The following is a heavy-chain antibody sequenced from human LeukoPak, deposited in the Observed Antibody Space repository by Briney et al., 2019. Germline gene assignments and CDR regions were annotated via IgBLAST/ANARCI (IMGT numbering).Heavy chain of an antibody. CDR1: GFTFSSYD. V-gene: IGHV3-30*02. CDR3: AKPTSY. CDR2: IRYDGSNK. J-gene: IGHJ4*02. Sequence: GGSLRLSCAASGFTFSSYDIHWVRQAPGKGLEWVAFIRYDGSNKYYADSVKGRFTISRDNSKNTLYLQMNSLRAEDTAVYYCAKPTSYWGQGTLVTVSS.